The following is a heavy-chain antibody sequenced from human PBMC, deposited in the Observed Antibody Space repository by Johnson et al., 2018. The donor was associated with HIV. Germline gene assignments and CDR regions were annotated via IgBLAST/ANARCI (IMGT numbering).Heavy chain of an antibody. J-gene: IGHJ3*02. CDR1: GFTFDDYA. Sequence: VQLAESGGGLVQPGRSLRLSCAASGFTFDDYAMHWVRQAPGKGLQWVSGISWNSGSIGYADSVKGRFTISRDNAKNSLYLQMNSLRAEDTALYYCAKEKKTMVQGHGAFDIWGQGTMVTVSS. D-gene: IGHD3-10*01. CDR3: AKEKKTMVQGHGAFDI. V-gene: IGHV3-9*01. CDR2: ISWNSGSI.